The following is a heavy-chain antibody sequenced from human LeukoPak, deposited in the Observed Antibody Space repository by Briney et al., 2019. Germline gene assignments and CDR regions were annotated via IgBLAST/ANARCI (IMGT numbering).Heavy chain of an antibody. CDR3: AKGGGSTPGPAAGGMDV. Sequence: GGSLRLSCAASGFTFSDYYMSWFRQAPGKGLEWVAVISYDGSNKYYADSVKGRFTISRDNSKNTLYLQMNSLRAEDTAVYYCAKGGGSTPGPAAGGMDVWGQGTTVTVSS. CDR2: ISYDGSNK. D-gene: IGHD2-15*01. J-gene: IGHJ6*02. V-gene: IGHV3-30*18. CDR1: GFTFSDYY.